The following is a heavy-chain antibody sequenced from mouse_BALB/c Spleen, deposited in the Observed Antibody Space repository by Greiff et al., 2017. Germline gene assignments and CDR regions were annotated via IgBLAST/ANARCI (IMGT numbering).Heavy chain of an antibody. V-gene: IGHV5-4*02. CDR1: GFTFSDYY. J-gene: IGHJ2*01. Sequence: EVNLVESGGGLVKPGGSLKLSCAASGFTFSDYYMYWVRQTPEKRLEWVATISDGGSYTYYPDSVKGRFTISRDNAKNNLYLQMSSLKSEDTAMYYCARGGDYFDYWGQGTTLTVSS. CDR2: ISDGGSYT. CDR3: ARGGDYFDY.